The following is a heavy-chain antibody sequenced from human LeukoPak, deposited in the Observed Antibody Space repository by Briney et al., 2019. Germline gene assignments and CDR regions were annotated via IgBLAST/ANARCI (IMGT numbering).Heavy chain of an antibody. J-gene: IGHJ4*02. D-gene: IGHD3-16*01. V-gene: IGHV3-23*01. Sequence: GGSLRLSCAASGFTFSSYAMSWVRQAPGKGLEWVSAISGSGGSTYYADSVKGRFTISRDNSKNTLYLQMNSLRAEDTAVHYCAKAGPYDWVDREGYYFDYWGQGTLVTVSS. CDR3: AKAGPYDWVDREGYYFDY. CDR2: ISGSGGST. CDR1: GFTFSSYA.